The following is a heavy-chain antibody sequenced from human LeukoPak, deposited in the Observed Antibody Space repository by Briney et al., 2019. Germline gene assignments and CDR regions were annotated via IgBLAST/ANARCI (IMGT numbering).Heavy chain of an antibody. CDR3: AKDRSRNDYGGFNFDY. CDR1: GFTFSSYG. J-gene: IGHJ4*02. CDR2: IRYDGSNK. Sequence: GGSLRLSCAASGFTFSSYGMHWVRQAPGKGLEWVAFIRYDGSNKYYADSVKGRFTISRDKSKNTLYLQMNSLRAEDTAVYYCAKDRSRNDYGGFNFDYWGQGTLVTVSS. D-gene: IGHD4-23*01. V-gene: IGHV3-30*02.